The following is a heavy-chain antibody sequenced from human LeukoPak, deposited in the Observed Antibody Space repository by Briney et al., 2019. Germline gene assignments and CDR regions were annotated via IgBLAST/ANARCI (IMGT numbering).Heavy chain of an antibody. Sequence: GGSLRLSCAASGFTFSSYSMNWVRQAPGKGLEWVSSISSSSSYIYYADSVKGRFTISRDNAKNSLYLQMNSLRAEDTAVYYCAPQEELVPLPFDYWGQGTLVTVSS. D-gene: IGHD6-13*01. V-gene: IGHV3-21*04. J-gene: IGHJ4*02. CDR1: GFTFSSYS. CDR2: ISSSSSYI. CDR3: APQEELVPLPFDY.